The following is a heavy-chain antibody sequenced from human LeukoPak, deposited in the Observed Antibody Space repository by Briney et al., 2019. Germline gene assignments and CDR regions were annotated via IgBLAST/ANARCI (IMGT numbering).Heavy chain of an antibody. CDR1: GFTFSSYE. J-gene: IGHJ4*02. CDR3: ARETIAVGRGFDY. D-gene: IGHD6-19*01. V-gene: IGHV3-48*03. Sequence: PGGSPRLSCAGSGFTFSSYEMNWVRQAPGKGLEWVSYISSRGRAIYYTESVKGRFTISRDNAKNSLYLQMNSLRAEDTAVYYCARETIAVGRGFDYWGQGILVTVSS. CDR2: ISSRGRAI.